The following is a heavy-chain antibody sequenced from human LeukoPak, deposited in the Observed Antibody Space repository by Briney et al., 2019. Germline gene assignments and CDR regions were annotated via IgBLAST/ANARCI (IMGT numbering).Heavy chain of an antibody. CDR2: ISAYNGNT. J-gene: IGHJ4*02. CDR1: GYTFTSYG. Sequence: ASVKVSCKASGYTFTSYGISWVRQAPGQGLEWMGWISAYNGNTKYTQKLQGRVTMTTDTSTNTAYMEPRSLRSDDTAVYYCARDTSSDLNSPSSLFDYWGQGTLVTVSS. D-gene: IGHD2-2*01. V-gene: IGHV1-18*01. CDR3: ARDTSSDLNSPSSLFDY.